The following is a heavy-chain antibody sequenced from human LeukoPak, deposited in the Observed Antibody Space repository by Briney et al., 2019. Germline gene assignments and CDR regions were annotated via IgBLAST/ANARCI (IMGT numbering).Heavy chain of an antibody. V-gene: IGHV3-21*01. CDR3: ARSGTTYYYDSGTRI. D-gene: IGHD3-22*01. CDR1: GFTFSSYS. J-gene: IGHJ3*02. CDR2: ISSSSYI. Sequence: PGGSLRLSCAASGFTFSSYSMNWVRQAPGKGLEWVSSISSSSYIYYADSVKGRFTISRDNAKNSLYLQMDSLRAEDTAVYYCARSGTTYYYDSGTRIWGQGTMVTVSS.